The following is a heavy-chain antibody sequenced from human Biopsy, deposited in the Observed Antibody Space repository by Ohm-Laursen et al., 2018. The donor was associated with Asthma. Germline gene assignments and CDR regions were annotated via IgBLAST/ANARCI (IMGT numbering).Heavy chain of an antibody. CDR3: AHRRHGPSVEYYYDSSGYSPFEY. CDR1: GFSLSTREMC. J-gene: IGHJ4*02. V-gene: IGHV2-70*12. Sequence: PQTLPLTSTFSGFSLSTREMCVTWIRQPPGKALEWLALIDSDADKYYNRSLRTRLTIPKGTSKNLVVLIMTNMDPVDPATYYCAHRRHGPSVEYYYDSSGYSPFEYWGQGTLVPVSS. CDR2: IDSDADK. D-gene: IGHD3-22*01.